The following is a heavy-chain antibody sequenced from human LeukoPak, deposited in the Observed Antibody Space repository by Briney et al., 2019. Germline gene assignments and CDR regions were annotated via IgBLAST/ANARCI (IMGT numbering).Heavy chain of an antibody. CDR1: GGSFSGYY. D-gene: IGHD2-8*02. V-gene: IGHV4-34*01. CDR2: INHSGST. CDR3: ASEITGSDY. J-gene: IGHJ4*02. Sequence: PSETLSLTCPVYGGSFSGYYWSWIRQPPGKGLEWIGEINHSGSTNYNPSLKSRVTISVDTSKNQFSLKLSSVTAADTAVYYCASEITGSDYRGQGTLVTVSS.